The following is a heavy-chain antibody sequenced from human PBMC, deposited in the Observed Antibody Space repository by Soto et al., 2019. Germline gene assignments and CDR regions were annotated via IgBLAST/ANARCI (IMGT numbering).Heavy chain of an antibody. CDR3: ARRHDILTGPDAFDI. CDR2: IYYSGST. V-gene: IGHV4-31*02. CDR1: GDSVSSDGYY. D-gene: IGHD3-9*01. J-gene: IGHJ3*02. Sequence: SETLSLTCTVSGDSVSSDGYYWSWIRQHPGKGLEWIGDIYYSGSTSYHPSLKSRVTISVDTSESHLSLRLNSVTAADTAVYYCARRHDILTGPDAFDIWGQGTMVTVSS.